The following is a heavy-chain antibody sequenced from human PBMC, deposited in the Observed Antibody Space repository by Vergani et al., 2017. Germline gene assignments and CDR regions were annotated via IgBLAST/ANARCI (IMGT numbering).Heavy chain of an antibody. D-gene: IGHD2-2*01. J-gene: IGHJ6*02. CDR3: ARDGRSDCSSTSCYFDPPVVRYYYYGMDV. Sequence: VQLLESGGGLVQPGGSLRLSCAASGFTFSSYGMHWVRQAPGKGLEWVAFIRYDGSNKYYADSVKGRFTISRDNSKNTLYLQMNSLRAEDTAVYYCARDGRSDCSSTSCYFDPPVVRYYYYGMDVWGQGTTVTVSS. CDR2: IRYDGSNK. V-gene: IGHV3-30*02. CDR1: GFTFSSYG.